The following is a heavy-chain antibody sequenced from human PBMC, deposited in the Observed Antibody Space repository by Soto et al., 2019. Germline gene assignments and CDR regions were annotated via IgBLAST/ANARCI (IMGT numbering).Heavy chain of an antibody. CDR3: AKDLVTGSGAI. D-gene: IGHD2-21*02. J-gene: IGHJ3*02. Sequence: GGSLRLSCAASGFTFIIYDMNWVRQAPGKGLEWVSAITHSGGGTFYADSVEGRFTVSRDNSKNTLYLQMNSLRAEDTALYFCAKDLVTGSGAIWGPGTMVTVSS. V-gene: IGHV3-23*01. CDR2: ITHSGGGT. CDR1: GFTFIIYD.